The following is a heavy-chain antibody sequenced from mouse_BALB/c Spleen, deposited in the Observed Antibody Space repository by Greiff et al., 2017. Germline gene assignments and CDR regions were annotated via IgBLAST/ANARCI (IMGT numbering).Heavy chain of an antibody. V-gene: IGHV1-63*02. J-gene: IGHJ2*01. Sequence: VQLQESGAELVRPGTSVKISCKASGYTFTNYWLGWVKQRPGHGLEWIGDIYPGGGYTNYNEKFKGKATLTADTSSSTAYMQLSSLTSEDSAVYFCARGATVVAEDYWGQGTTLTVSS. CDR3: ARGATVVAEDY. CDR2: IYPGGGYT. CDR1: GYTFTNYW. D-gene: IGHD1-1*01.